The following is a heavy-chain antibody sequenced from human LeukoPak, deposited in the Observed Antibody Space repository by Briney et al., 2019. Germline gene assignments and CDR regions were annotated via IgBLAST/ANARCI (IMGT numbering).Heavy chain of an antibody. CDR1: GFTFSSYG. Sequence: QSGGSLRLSCAASGFTFSSYGMHWVRQAPGKGLEWVAFIRYDGSNTYYADSVKGRFTISRDNSKNTLYLQMNSLRAEDTAVYYCARAPSAARVAFDIWGQGTMVTVSS. CDR2: IRYDGSNT. J-gene: IGHJ3*02. D-gene: IGHD2-15*01. V-gene: IGHV3-30*02. CDR3: ARAPSAARVAFDI.